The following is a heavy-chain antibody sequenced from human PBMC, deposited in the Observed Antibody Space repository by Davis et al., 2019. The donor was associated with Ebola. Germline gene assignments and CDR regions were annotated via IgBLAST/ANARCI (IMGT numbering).Heavy chain of an antibody. D-gene: IGHD4-17*01. Sequence: GESLKISCAASGFTFSSYSMNWVRQAPGKGLEWVGNIRGDGRQEKYVDSVKGRFTISRDNAKNSLFLQMNSLRVDDTAVYYCARVDGYGDSKLQYWGQGSLVTVSS. CDR3: ARVDGYGDSKLQY. V-gene: IGHV3-7*03. CDR2: IRGDGRQE. J-gene: IGHJ4*02. CDR1: GFTFSSYS.